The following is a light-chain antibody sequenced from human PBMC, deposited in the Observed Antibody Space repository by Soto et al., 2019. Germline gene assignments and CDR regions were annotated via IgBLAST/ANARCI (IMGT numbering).Light chain of an antibody. Sequence: EIVMTQSPATLSVSPGETASLSCRASQSAGNFLAWYQQKPGQAPRLLIYYISTRATGIPARFSGSGSGTDFTLTISSLEPEDSAVYYCQQRNIWPPVTFGQGTRLENK. CDR1: QSAGNF. CDR2: YIS. J-gene: IGKJ5*01. V-gene: IGKV3-11*01. CDR3: QQRNIWPPVT.